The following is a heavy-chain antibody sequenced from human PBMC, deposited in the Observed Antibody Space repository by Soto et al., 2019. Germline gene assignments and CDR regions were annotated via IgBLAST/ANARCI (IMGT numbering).Heavy chain of an antibody. CDR3: AREGGYYVDY. CDR1: GFTFSGYN. V-gene: IGHV1-3*01. Sequence: ASMKVSCKASGFTFSGYNIHWVRQAPGQRLEWRGWIKADNTNTKYSQKFQGRVTIARDTSASTVYMELSSLRSEDTAVYYCAREGGYYVDYWG. J-gene: IGHJ4*01. CDR2: IKADNTNT. D-gene: IGHD5-12*01.